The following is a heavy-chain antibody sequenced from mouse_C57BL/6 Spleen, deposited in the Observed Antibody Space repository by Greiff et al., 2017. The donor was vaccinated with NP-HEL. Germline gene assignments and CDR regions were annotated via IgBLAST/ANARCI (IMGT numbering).Heavy chain of an antibody. CDR3: ARRDDYDVEYYFDY. CDR1: GYTFTDYY. V-gene: IGHV1-26*01. D-gene: IGHD2-4*01. CDR2: INPNNGGT. J-gene: IGHJ2*01. Sequence: EVQLQQSGPELVKPGASVKISCKASGYTFTDYYMHWVKQSPGKSLEWIGDINPNNGGTSYNQKFKGKATLTVDKSSSTAYMELRSLTSEDSAVYYCARRDDYDVEYYFDYWGQGTTLTVSS.